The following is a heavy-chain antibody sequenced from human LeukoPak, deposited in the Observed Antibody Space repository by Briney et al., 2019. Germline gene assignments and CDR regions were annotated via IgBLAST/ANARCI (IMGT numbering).Heavy chain of an antibody. CDR3: AREKSVVAALDP. D-gene: IGHD5-12*01. J-gene: IGHJ5*02. Sequence: GGSLRLSCAASGFTFRSYWMSWARQAPGKRLEWVANIKEDGSDRRYVDSLRGRFTISRDNAKNTLYLQMNSLRAEDTAVYYCAREKSVVAALDPWGQGTLVTVSS. CDR1: GFTFRSYW. V-gene: IGHV3-7*01. CDR2: IKEDGSDR.